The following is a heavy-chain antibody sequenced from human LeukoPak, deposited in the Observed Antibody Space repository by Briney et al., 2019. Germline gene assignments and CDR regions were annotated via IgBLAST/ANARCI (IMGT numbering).Heavy chain of an antibody. CDR3: GRHPSAMTGFDP. Sequence: SETLSLTCTVPGGSFTSSGYFWVWIRQPPGKGLEWVGSVSYSGSTYYTPSPKSRVTTSADTPKRQFSLRLSSVTAADTAVYYCGRHPSAMTGFDPWGQGTLVTVSS. D-gene: IGHD2-2*01. J-gene: IGHJ5*02. CDR2: VSYSGST. V-gene: IGHV4-39*01. CDR1: GGSFTSSGYF.